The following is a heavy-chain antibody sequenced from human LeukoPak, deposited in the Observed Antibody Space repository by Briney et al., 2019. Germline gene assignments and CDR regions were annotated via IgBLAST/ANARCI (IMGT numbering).Heavy chain of an antibody. CDR1: GDSMRGHY. V-gene: IGHV4-59*11. J-gene: IGHJ4*02. Sequence: SSETLSLTCSVSGDSMRGHYWTWIRQPPGKGLEWIGYIYSSGSTNYKLSLKTRVTISEDTSKNQFSLRLASVTTADTAVYYWARVPTIYGVDMYYFDYWGQGTLVTVSS. CDR3: ARVPTIYGVDMYYFDY. D-gene: IGHD3-3*01. CDR2: IYSSGST.